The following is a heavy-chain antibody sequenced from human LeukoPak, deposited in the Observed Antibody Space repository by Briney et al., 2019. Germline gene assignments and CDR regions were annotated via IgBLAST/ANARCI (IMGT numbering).Heavy chain of an antibody. V-gene: IGHV1-46*01. CDR1: GYTFTNYY. CDR3: ARAQYYYDSSGSF. CDR2: INPSGGGT. Sequence: ASVKVSCKASGYTFTNYYMHWVRQAPGQGLEWMGIINPSGGGTSYAQKFQGRLTMTRDTSTTTVYMELSSLRSEDTAMYYCARAQYYYDSSGSFWGQGTLVTVSS. D-gene: IGHD3-22*01. J-gene: IGHJ4*02.